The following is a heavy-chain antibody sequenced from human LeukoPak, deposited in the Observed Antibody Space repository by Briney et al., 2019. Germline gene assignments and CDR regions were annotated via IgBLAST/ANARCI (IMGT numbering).Heavy chain of an antibody. CDR1: GFTFSIYA. Sequence: GGSLRLSCAASGFTFSIYAIHWVRQAPGKGLEWVAVISFDGSDKYYADSVKGRFTISRDNSKNTLYLQMNSLRAEDTAVYYCASPSDPVENRHHSGPDYWGQGTLVTVSS. V-gene: IGHV3-30-3*01. CDR3: ASPSDPVENRHHSGPDY. J-gene: IGHJ4*02. D-gene: IGHD6-19*01. CDR2: ISFDGSDK.